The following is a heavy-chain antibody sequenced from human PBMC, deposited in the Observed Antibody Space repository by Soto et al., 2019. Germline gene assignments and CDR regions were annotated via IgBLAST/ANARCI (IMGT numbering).Heavy chain of an antibody. CDR3: TRRPYRSTSGGIDY. J-gene: IGHJ4*02. CDR1: GASTASDHW. V-gene: IGHV4-4*02. D-gene: IGHD2-15*01. CDR2: VRHTGST. Sequence: SETLSLTCAVSGASTASDHWWTWIRQPPGKGLEWIAEVRHTGSTEYSPSLRSRVTISVDKSKNQISLKVSSVTAADTAVYYCTRRPYRSTSGGIDYWGQGTMVTVSS.